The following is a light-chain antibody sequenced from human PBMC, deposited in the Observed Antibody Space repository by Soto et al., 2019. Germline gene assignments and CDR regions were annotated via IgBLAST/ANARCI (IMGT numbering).Light chain of an antibody. CDR2: EVS. CDR1: SSDVGGYNY. Sequence: QSALTQPPSASGSPGQSVTISCTGTSSDVGGYNYVSWYQQHPGKAPKLMIYEVSKRPSGVPDRFSGSKSGNTASLTVSGLQADDEADYYCAAWDDSLSGWVFGGGTKLTVL. J-gene: IGLJ3*02. CDR3: AAWDDSLSGWV. V-gene: IGLV2-8*01.